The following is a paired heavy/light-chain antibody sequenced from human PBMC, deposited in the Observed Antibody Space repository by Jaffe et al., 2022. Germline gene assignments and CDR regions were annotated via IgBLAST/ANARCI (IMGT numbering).Light chain of an antibody. Sequence: DIVLSQSPDSLAVSLGERVTINCTSSQSVFSTSHHKNYLAWYQQKPGQPPNLLLYWASIRESGVPGRFSGSGSGTHFTLTISSLQAEDVAIYYCQQYFTSPLGFGQGTKLEIK. CDR2: WAS. J-gene: IGKJ2*03. V-gene: IGKV4-1*01. CDR1: QSVFSTSHHKNY. CDR3: QQYFTSPLG.
Heavy chain of an antibody. CDR1: GFTFSSYG. J-gene: IGHJ5*02. CDR3: TKVGSSDYDTMTAEFSLGWFDP. D-gene: IGHD3-9*01. V-gene: IGHV3-30*18. Sequence: VQLVESGGGVVQPGGSLRLSCAASGFTFSSYGMHWVRRAPGKGLEWLAVVSYNGGKKDYAKSVKGRFAISRDNAKKTLYLQMNSLRPEDTAVYYCTKVGSSDYDTMTAEFSLGWFDPWGQGTQVTVSS. CDR2: VSYNGGKK.